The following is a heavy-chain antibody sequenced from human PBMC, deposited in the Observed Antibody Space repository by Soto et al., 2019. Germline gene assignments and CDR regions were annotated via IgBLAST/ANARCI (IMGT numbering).Heavy chain of an antibody. V-gene: IGHV1-69*01. CDR2: VVPILETT. Sequence: QVQLVQSGAEVKKPGSSVNVSCKASGGTFSSYAISWLRQAPGQGPEWMGGVVPILETTIYAQKFLGRMTITADESTTTVFMELRGLTSDDTAVYYCAKDGGRACYSWPILYFAMDVCGPCTTVTVSS. D-gene: IGHD4-4*01. J-gene: IGHJ6*02. CDR3: AKDGGRACYSWPILYFAMDV. CDR1: GGTFSSYA.